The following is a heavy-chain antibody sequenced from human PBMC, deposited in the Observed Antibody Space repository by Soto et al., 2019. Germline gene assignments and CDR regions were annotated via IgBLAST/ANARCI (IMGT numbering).Heavy chain of an antibody. Sequence: QVQLQESGPGLVKPSQTLSLTCTVSGGSISNNGYSWSWIRQHPVKGLEWIGSRNNRDDTYYNPSLNSRVTISVVTSKNQFALRLISVTAADTALYLCARRSSGWKALNWCESWGQGTLVTICS. J-gene: IGHJ5*01. CDR2: RNNRDDT. D-gene: IGHD3-22*01. V-gene: IGHV4-31*03. CDR1: GGSISNNGYS. CDR3: ARRSSGWKALNWCES.